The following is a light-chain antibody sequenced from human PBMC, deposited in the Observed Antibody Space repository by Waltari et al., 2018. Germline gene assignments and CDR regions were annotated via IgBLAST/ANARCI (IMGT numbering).Light chain of an antibody. CDR3: QQYKDWPRA. Sequence: EIVTTQSPATLSVSPGEGATLSCRASQRVTTNLAWYQQRPGHAPRLLIYGASTRATGIPARFSGSGSGTEFTLTMSSLQSEDFAVYYCQQYKDWPRAFGQGTKVEIK. V-gene: IGKV3D-15*01. CDR2: GAS. CDR1: QRVTTN. J-gene: IGKJ1*01.